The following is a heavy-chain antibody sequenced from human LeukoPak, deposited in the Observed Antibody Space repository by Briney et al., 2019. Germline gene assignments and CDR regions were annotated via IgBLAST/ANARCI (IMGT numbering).Heavy chain of an antibody. CDR3: AKVSRITMIRGVFFDY. Sequence: GGSLRLSCAASGFTFSSYAMSWVRQAPGKGLEWVSAISGSGDNTYYADSVKGRFTISRDNSKNTLYLQMNSLRVEDTAVYYCAKVSRITMIRGVFFDYWGQGTLFTVSS. CDR2: ISGSGDNT. D-gene: IGHD3-10*01. CDR1: GFTFSSYA. V-gene: IGHV3-23*01. J-gene: IGHJ4*02.